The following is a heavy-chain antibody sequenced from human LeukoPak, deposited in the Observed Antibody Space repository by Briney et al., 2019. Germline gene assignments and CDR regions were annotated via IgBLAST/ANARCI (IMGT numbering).Heavy chain of an antibody. J-gene: IGHJ4*02. V-gene: IGHV4-31*03. CDR2: IYYSGST. D-gene: IGHD5-24*01. CDR3: AREGLLFSDGYNPHYFDY. Sequence: SETLSLTCTVSGGSISSGGYYWSWIRQHPGKGLEWIGYIYYSGSTYYNPSLKSRVTISVDTSKNQFSLKLSSVTAADTAVYYCAREGLLFSDGYNPHYFDYWGQGTLVTVSS. CDR1: GGSISSGGYY.